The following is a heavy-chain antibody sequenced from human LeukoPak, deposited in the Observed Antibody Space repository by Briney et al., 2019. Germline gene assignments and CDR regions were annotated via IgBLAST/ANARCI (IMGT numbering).Heavy chain of an antibody. D-gene: IGHD3-9*01. Sequence: PGGSLRLSCAASGFTFSSYAMHWVRQAPGKGLEWVAVISYDGSNKYYADSVKGQFTISRDNSKNTLYLQMNSLRAEDTAVYYCARAYGETGYYSYWGQGTLVTVSS. J-gene: IGHJ4*02. CDR2: ISYDGSNK. CDR1: GFTFSSYA. CDR3: ARAYGETGYYSY. V-gene: IGHV3-30*04.